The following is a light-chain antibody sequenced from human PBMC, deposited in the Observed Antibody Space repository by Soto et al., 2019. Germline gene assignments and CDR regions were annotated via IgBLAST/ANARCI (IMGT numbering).Light chain of an antibody. CDR2: GAS. Sequence: GLTQSPGTLSLSPGERATLSCRASQSVSTRSLAWYQQKPGQAPRLLISGASSRAAGVPDRFSGSGSGTDFSLTISRLEPEDFAVYHCQQYDNSPITFGQGTRLAIK. CDR3: QQYDNSPIT. J-gene: IGKJ5*01. CDR1: QSVSTRS. V-gene: IGKV3-20*01.